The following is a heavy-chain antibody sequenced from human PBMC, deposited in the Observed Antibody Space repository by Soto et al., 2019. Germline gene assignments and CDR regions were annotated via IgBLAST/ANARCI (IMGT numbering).Heavy chain of an antibody. V-gene: IGHV1-69*06. Sequence: QVQLVQSGAEVKKPGSSVKVSCKASGGTISSYAISWVRQAPGQGLEWMGGIMPIFGTANYAQKFQGRVTITADKSTSTAYMERSSLRSEDTAVYYCARESPHHYGGIFNPGDSYYYYGMDVCGQGTTVTVSS. CDR2: IMPIFGTA. D-gene: IGHD4-17*01. J-gene: IGHJ6*02. CDR3: ARESPHHYGGIFNPGDSYYYYGMDV. CDR1: GGTISSYA.